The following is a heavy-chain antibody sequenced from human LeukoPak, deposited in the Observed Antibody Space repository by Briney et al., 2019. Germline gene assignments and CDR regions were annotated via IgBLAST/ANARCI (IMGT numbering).Heavy chain of an antibody. V-gene: IGHV4-61*02. Sequence: SETLSLTCTVSGGSLSSGSYYWSWNRQPAGKGLEWIGRIYTSGSTNYNPSLKSRVTISVDTSKNQFSLKLSSVTAADTAVYYGARVASDYYYYYMDVWGKGTTVTVSS. J-gene: IGHJ6*03. CDR3: ARVASDYYYYYMDV. CDR1: GGSLSSGSYY. CDR2: IYTSGST.